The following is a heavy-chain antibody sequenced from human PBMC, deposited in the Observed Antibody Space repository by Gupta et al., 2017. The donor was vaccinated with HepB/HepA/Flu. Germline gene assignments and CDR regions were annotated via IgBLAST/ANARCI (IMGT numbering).Heavy chain of an antibody. CDR2: VFYSGRT. CDR3: ARHQAGWYFDL. V-gene: IGHV4-39*01. Sequence: QVQLQESGPGLVKPSETLSLTCTVSGVSMSSRAAFWAWIRQTPGKGLEWIGSVFYSGRTHYNPSLKSRVSISVDASKNQFSLRLISMTAADTAVYYCARHQAGWYFDLWGRDTLVTVSS. D-gene: IGHD6-19*01. J-gene: IGHJ2*01. CDR1: GVSMSSRAAF.